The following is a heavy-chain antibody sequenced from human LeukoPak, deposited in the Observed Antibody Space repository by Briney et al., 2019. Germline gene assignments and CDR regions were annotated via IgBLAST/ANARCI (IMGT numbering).Heavy chain of an antibody. V-gene: IGHV4-59*08. CDR3: ARHTMYYDSSGLDAFDI. J-gene: IGHJ3*02. Sequence: SETLSLTCTVSVGSISRYYERWLRHPPGEGREWLGYIYYSGSTNYNPSLKSRVPISVDTSQNQFSLKLSSVTAADTAVYYCARHTMYYDSSGLDAFDIWGQGTMVTVSS. CDR1: VGSISRYY. D-gene: IGHD3-22*01. CDR2: IYYSGST.